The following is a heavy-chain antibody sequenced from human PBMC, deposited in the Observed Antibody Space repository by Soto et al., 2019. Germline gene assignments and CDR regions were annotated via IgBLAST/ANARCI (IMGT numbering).Heavy chain of an antibody. CDR3: ATERYCSGGSCQTFFDY. Sequence: ASVKVSCKVSGYTLTELSMHWVRQAPGKGLEWMGGFDPEDGETIYAQKFQGRVTMTEDTSTDTAYMELSSLRSEDTAVYYCATERYCSGGSCQTFFDYWGQGTLVTVSS. CDR1: GYTLTELS. D-gene: IGHD2-15*01. CDR2: FDPEDGET. J-gene: IGHJ4*02. V-gene: IGHV1-24*01.